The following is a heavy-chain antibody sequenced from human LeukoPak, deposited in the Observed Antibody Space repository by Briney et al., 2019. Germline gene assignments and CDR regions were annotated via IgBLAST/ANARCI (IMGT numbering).Heavy chain of an antibody. Sequence: PSETLSLTCAVYGGSFSGYYWSWIRQPPGKGLEWIGEINHSGSTNYNPSLKSRVTISVDTSKNQFSLKLSSVTAADTAVYYCARSLGMRSSSSRYPNWFDPWGQGTLVTVSS. D-gene: IGHD6-6*01. CDR3: ARSLGMRSSSSRYPNWFDP. CDR2: INHSGST. CDR1: GGSFSGYY. V-gene: IGHV4-34*01. J-gene: IGHJ5*02.